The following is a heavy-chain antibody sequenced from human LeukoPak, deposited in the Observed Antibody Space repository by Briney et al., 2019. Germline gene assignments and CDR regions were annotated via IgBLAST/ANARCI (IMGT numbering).Heavy chain of an antibody. CDR2: ISSSGSTL. V-gene: IGHV3-48*04. J-gene: IGHJ4*02. CDR3: AKGGPVLRYFDWLLSNYFDY. D-gene: IGHD3-9*01. Sequence: GGSLRLSCAASGFTFSSYAMSWVRQAPGKGLEWVSYISSSGSTLYYADSVKGRFTISRDNAKNSLYLQMNSLRAEDTAVYYCAKGGPVLRYFDWLLSNYFDYWGQGTLVTVSS. CDR1: GFTFSSYA.